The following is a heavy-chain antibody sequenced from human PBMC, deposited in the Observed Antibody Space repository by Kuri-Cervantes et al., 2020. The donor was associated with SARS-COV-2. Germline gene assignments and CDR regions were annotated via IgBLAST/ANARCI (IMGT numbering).Heavy chain of an antibody. CDR1: GLTFSVYG. J-gene: IGHJ6*02. Sequence: GGSLRLSCAASGLTFSVYGLNWVRQAPGKGLEWVSYISSSSSTIHYADSVKGRFTISRDNAKKSLFLQMNSLRAGDTAVYYCASEVIPNPSEKYAYYGVDVWGQGTTVTVSS. CDR2: ISSSSSTI. V-gene: IGHV3-48*01. D-gene: IGHD1-26*01. CDR3: ASEVIPNPSEKYAYYGVDV.